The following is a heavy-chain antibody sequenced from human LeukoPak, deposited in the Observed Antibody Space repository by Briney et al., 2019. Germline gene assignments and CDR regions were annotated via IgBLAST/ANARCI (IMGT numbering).Heavy chain of an antibody. D-gene: IGHD3-3*01. J-gene: IGHJ1*01. CDR2: INPNSGGT. CDR1: GYTFTGYY. V-gene: IGHV1-2*02. Sequence: ASVKVSCKASGYTFTGYYMHWVRQAPGQGLEWMGWINPNSGGTNYAQKFQGRVTMTRDTSTSTAYMELSRLRSDDTAVYYCARVYYDFWSGPLEYFQHWGQGTLVTVSS. CDR3: ARVYYDFWSGPLEYFQH.